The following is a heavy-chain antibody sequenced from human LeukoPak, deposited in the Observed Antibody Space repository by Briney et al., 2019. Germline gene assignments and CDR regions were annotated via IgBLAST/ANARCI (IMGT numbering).Heavy chain of an antibody. D-gene: IGHD2-21*01. CDR2: ISYDGSYK. V-gene: IGHV3-30*18. CDR3: VKDWGGEFASGSSYFDY. J-gene: IGHJ4*02. CDR1: GFTFRSYG. Sequence: GGSLRLSCAASGFTFRSYGMHWVRQAPGKGLEWVAVISYDGSYKYYIDSVKGRFSISRDNSKSTLYLQMNSLRAEDTAVYYCVKDWGGEFASGSSYFDYWGQGTLVTVSS.